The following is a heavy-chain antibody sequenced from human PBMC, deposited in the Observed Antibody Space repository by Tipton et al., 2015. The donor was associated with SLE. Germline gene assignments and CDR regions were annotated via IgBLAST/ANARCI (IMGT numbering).Heavy chain of an antibody. V-gene: IGHV3-23*01. J-gene: IGHJ6*04. D-gene: IGHD6-19*01. Sequence: SLRLSCAASGFTFSSYAMSWVRQGPGKGLEWVSAISASGTSTYYADSVKGRFTISRDNSKNTLYLQMNGLRAEDTAVYYWCCRGPYTSAWEYYGMDVWGKGTTVTVSS. CDR3: CCRGPYTSAWEYYGMDV. CDR2: ISASGTST. CDR1: GFTFSSYA.